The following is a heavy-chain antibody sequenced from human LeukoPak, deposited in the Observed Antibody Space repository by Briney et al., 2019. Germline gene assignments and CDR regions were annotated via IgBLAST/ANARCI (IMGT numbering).Heavy chain of an antibody. CDR3: ARQTTVFDN. V-gene: IGHV3-48*02. D-gene: IGHD1-1*01. J-gene: IGHJ4*02. CDR1: GFTFSYYS. CDR2: ISGSGSSM. Sequence: VGSLGLSCAASGFTFSYYSMNWVRQAPGKGLEWLSYISGSGSSMYYADSVKGRFTISRDSAQNSVYLQMNSLRDEDTAVYYCARQTTVFDNWGQGTLVTVSS.